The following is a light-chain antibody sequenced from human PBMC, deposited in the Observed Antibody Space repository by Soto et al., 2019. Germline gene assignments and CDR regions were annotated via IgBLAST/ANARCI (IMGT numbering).Light chain of an antibody. Sequence: DIQMTQSPSTLSASVGDRVTITCRASQSIKNWLAWYQQKPGEAPKLLIYKASTLESGVPSRFSGSGSGTEFTLTISCLQPEDFATYYCQQSYSTPLTFGGGTKVDIK. J-gene: IGKJ4*01. V-gene: IGKV1-5*03. CDR3: QQSYSTPLT. CDR2: KAS. CDR1: QSIKNW.